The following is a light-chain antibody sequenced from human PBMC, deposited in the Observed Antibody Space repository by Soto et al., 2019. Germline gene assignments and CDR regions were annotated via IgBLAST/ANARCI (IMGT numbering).Light chain of an antibody. V-gene: IGLV2-23*01. Sequence: QSALTQPASVSGSPGQSITISCTGTSSDVGSYNLVSWYQQHPGKAPKLMIYEGSKRPSGVSNRFSGSKSGNTASLTISGPQAEDEADYYCCSYAGSSWVFGGGTKVTVL. CDR3: CSYAGSSWV. J-gene: IGLJ3*02. CDR2: EGS. CDR1: SSDVGSYNL.